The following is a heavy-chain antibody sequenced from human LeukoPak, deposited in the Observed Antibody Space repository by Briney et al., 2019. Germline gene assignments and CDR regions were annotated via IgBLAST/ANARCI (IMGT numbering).Heavy chain of an antibody. D-gene: IGHD1-26*01. J-gene: IGHJ2*01. CDR1: GGSISSYY. CDR3: ARGPVGATPGWYFDL. V-gene: IGHV4-59*01. CDR2: IYYSGRT. Sequence: PSETLSLTCTVSGGSISSYYWSWIRQPPGKGLEWIGYIYYSGRTNYNPSLKSRVTISVDTSKNQSSLKLSSVTAADTAVYYCARGPVGATPGWYFDLWGRGTLVTVSS.